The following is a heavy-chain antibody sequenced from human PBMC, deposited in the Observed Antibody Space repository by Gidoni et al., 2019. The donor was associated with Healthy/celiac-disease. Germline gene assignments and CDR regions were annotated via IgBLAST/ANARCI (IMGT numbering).Heavy chain of an antibody. V-gene: IGHV3-33*01. CDR3: ATQDPVDDAFDI. CDR1: GVTYSCSA. CDR2: IWYDGSNK. J-gene: IGHJ3*02. Sequence: QAQPVESGGGVVQPGSPLRLCCVASGVTYSCSAMHWVRQAPGKGLEWEAVIWYDGSNKYNADSVKGRFTISRDNSKSTLYLQMNSLRAEDTAVYYCATQDPVDDAFDIWGQGTMVTVSS.